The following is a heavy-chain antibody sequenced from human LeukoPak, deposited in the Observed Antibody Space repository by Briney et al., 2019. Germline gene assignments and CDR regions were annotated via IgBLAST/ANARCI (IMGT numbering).Heavy chain of an antibody. CDR3: ARAMDTAMVNGGDY. J-gene: IGHJ4*02. CDR1: GYTFTDYY. D-gene: IGHD5-18*01. Sequence: ASVKVSCKASGYTFTDYYMHWVRQAPGQGFEWMGWINPNDGDTNYAQKFQGRVTMTRDTSISTAHMEVSRLRSDDTAVYYCARAMDTAMVNGGDYWGQGTLVTVSS. V-gene: IGHV1-2*02. CDR2: INPNDGDT.